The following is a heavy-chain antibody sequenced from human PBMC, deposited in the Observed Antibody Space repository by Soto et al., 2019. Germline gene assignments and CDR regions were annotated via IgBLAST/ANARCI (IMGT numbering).Heavy chain of an antibody. CDR3: ARASSSSSAADY. Sequence: QVQLQESGPGLVKPSQTLSLTCSVSGESISSGGYYWSWIRHHPGKGLEWIGYIYDSESAYYNPSLKSRVTISMDTSKNHFAMRLSSVTAADTAVYYCARASSSSSAADYWGQGILVIVSA. CDR2: IYDSESA. D-gene: IGHD6-6*01. V-gene: IGHV4-31*03. J-gene: IGHJ4*02. CDR1: GESISSGGYY.